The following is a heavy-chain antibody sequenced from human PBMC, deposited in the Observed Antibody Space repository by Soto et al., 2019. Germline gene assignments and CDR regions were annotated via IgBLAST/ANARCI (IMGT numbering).Heavy chain of an antibody. Sequence: QITLKESGPTLVKPTQTLTLTCTFSGFSLSTSGVGVGWIRQPPGKALEWLALIYWDDDKRYSPSLKSRLTIPKDTSKNQVVLTMTNMDPVDTATYYCAHRGYCSGGSCYSGAYFNWFDPWGQGTLVTVSS. V-gene: IGHV2-5*02. CDR1: GFSLSTSGVG. D-gene: IGHD2-15*01. J-gene: IGHJ5*02. CDR3: AHRGYCSGGSCYSGAYFNWFDP. CDR2: IYWDDDK.